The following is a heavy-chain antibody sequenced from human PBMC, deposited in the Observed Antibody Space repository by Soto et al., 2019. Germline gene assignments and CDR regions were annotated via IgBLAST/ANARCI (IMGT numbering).Heavy chain of an antibody. CDR1: GGSIISGGYY. Sequence: PMSLTCTVSGGSIISGGYYWSWIRQHPGKGLEWIGYIYYSGSTYYNPSLKSRVTISVDTSKNQFSLKLSSVTAAETAVYYCARVGGINAFDICGQGTMVTVSS. CDR2: IYYSGST. CDR3: ARVGGINAFDI. V-gene: IGHV4-31*03. D-gene: IGHD3-10*01. J-gene: IGHJ3*02.